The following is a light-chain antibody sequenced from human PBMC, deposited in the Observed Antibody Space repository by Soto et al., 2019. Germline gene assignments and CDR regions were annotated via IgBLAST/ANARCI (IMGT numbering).Light chain of an antibody. V-gene: IGKV3-20*01. CDR1: QSVITY. CDR3: QQYGSTPLT. J-gene: IGKJ4*01. CDR2: GAS. Sequence: ESVMTQSPGNLSLSPGERATLSCRASQSVITYLAWYQQKPGQAPRLLSYGASSSATGIPDRFSGSGSGTDFTLTISRLEPEDVAVYYCQQYGSTPLTFGGGTKVEIK.